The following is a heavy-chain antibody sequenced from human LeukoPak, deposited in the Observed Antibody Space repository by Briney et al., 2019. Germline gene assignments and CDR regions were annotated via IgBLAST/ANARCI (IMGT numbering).Heavy chain of an antibody. V-gene: IGHV3-30*18. Sequence: GGSLRLSCAASEFTFSSYGMHWVRQAPGKGLEWVAVISYDGSNKYYADSVKGRFTISRDNSKNTLYLQMNSLRAEDTAMYYCAKDGFDYWGQGTLVTVSS. J-gene: IGHJ4*02. CDR1: EFTFSSYG. CDR3: AKDGFDY. CDR2: ISYDGSNK.